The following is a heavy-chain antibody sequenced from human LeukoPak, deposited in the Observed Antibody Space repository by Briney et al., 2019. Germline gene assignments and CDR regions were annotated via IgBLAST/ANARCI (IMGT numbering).Heavy chain of an antibody. V-gene: IGHV3-23*01. CDR2: ISGSGGST. J-gene: IGHJ6*02. CDR1: GFTFTSYA. CDR3: AKTGNYYYGMDV. Sequence: PGGSLRLSCAASGFTFTSYAMSWVRQAPGKGLEWVSAISGSGGSTYYADSVKGRFTISRDYSKNTLYLQMNSLRAEDTAIYYCAKTGNYYYGMDVWGQGTTVTVSS. D-gene: IGHD1-14*01.